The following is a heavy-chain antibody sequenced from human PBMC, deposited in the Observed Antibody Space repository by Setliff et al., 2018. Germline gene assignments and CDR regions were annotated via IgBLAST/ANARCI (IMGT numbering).Heavy chain of an antibody. Sequence: SETLSLTCTVSGGSISSSSYYWGWIRQPPGKGLEWIGSIYYSGSTYYNPSLKSRVTISVDTSKNQFSLKLSSVTAADTAVYYCARGYCGYDYLKPFDYWGQGTLVTVSS. CDR1: GGSISSSSYY. CDR2: IYYSGST. CDR3: ARGYCGYDYLKPFDY. J-gene: IGHJ4*02. V-gene: IGHV4-39*01. D-gene: IGHD5-12*01.